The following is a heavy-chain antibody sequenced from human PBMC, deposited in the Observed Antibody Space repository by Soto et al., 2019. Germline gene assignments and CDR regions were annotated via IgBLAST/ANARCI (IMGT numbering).Heavy chain of an antibody. Sequence: GGSLRLSCAASGFTFSSYDMHWVRQAPGKGLEWVSDIWCDGSNKYYADSVKGRFTISRDNSKNTLYLQMNSLRAEDTAVYYCVRDGRQLVRSYRFRDVWGQGTTVTVFS. CDR3: VRDGRQLVRSYRFRDV. V-gene: IGHV3-33*01. J-gene: IGHJ6*02. CDR2: IWCDGSNK. CDR1: GFTFSSYD. D-gene: IGHD6-6*01.